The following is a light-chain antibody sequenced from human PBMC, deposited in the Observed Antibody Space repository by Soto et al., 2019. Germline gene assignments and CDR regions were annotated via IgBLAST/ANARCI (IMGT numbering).Light chain of an antibody. J-gene: IGLJ1*01. CDR1: SRDIGNYNY. V-gene: IGLV2-14*01. Sequence: QSVLTQPASVSGSPGQSITISCTGTSRDIGNYNYVSWYQHHPGKAPKLMIYEVTSRPSGVSDRFSGSKSGMTASLTISGLQPEDEADYFCASYRSANTLVVFVTGTKLTVL. CDR2: EVT. CDR3: ASYRSANTLVV.